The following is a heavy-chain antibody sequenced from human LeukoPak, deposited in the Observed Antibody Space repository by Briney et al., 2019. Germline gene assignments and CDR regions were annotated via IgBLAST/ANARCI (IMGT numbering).Heavy chain of an antibody. J-gene: IGHJ4*02. Sequence: PGGSLRLSCATSGFNFNDAWMNWVRQTPGKGLEWLGRIKSISYGGTIDYAAPVEGRFTISRDDSKNTLYLQMDSLETEDTAIYYCTRTWPGNTCFNFWGQGTLVTVSS. CDR1: GFNFNDAW. D-gene: IGHD1-7*01. CDR3: TRTWPGNTCFNF. CDR2: IKSISYGGTI. V-gene: IGHV3-15*01.